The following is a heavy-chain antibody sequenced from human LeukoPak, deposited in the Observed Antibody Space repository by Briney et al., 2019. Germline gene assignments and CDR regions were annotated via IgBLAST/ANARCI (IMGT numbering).Heavy chain of an antibody. Sequence: ASVKVSCKVSGYTLTELSMHWVRQAPGKGLEWMGGFDPEDGETIYAQKFQGRVTMTRDTSISTAYLELSRLRSDDTAVYYCAREGHLTDYSDAFDIWGQGSMVTVSS. D-gene: IGHD3-9*01. V-gene: IGHV1-24*01. J-gene: IGHJ3*02. CDR2: FDPEDGET. CDR1: GYTLTELS. CDR3: AREGHLTDYSDAFDI.